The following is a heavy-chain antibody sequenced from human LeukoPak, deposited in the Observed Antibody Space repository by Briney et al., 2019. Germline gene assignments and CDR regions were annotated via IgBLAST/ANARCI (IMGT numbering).Heavy chain of an antibody. CDR1: GGSFSGYY. Sequence: PSETLSLTCAVYGGSFSGYYWSWIRQPPGKGLEWIGEINHSGSTNYNPPLKSRVTISVDTSKNQFSLKLSSVTAADTAVYYCATFYGSGSSKLNYFDYWGQGTLVTVSS. V-gene: IGHV4-34*01. CDR2: INHSGST. D-gene: IGHD3-10*01. CDR3: ATFYGSGSSKLNYFDY. J-gene: IGHJ4*02.